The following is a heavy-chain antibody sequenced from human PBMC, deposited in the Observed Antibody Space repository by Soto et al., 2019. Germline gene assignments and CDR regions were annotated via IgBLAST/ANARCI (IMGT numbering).Heavy chain of an antibody. Sequence: EVQLVESGGGLVQPGGSLRLSCADSGFTFSDYWLSWVRQAPGKGLECVANIKTDGSEKYYVDPVKGRFTISRDNAKNSLYLQMNSLRADDTAVYYCASSMGRGGNDYWGQGTLVAVSS. V-gene: IGHV3-7*05. D-gene: IGHD3-10*01. CDR1: GFTFSDYW. CDR2: IKTDGSEK. J-gene: IGHJ4*02. CDR3: ASSMGRGGNDY.